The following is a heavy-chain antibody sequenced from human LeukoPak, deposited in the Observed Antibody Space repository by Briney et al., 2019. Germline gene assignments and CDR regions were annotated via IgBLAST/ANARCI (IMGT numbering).Heavy chain of an antibody. CDR1: GGSISGFY. D-gene: IGHD5-18*01. V-gene: IGHV4-59*08. CDR3: ARHVGYGNNWFDP. CDR2: IYYSGST. Sequence: SETLSLTCTVSGGSISGFYWSWIRQPPGKGLEWIGYIYYSGSTNYNPSLKSRVTISVDTSKNQFSLKLRSVTAADTAAYYCARHVGYGNNWFDPWGQGTLVTVSS. J-gene: IGHJ5*02.